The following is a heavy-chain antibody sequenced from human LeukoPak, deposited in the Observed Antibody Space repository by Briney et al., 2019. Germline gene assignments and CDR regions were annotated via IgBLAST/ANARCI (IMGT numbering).Heavy chain of an antibody. Sequence: GGSLRLSCAASGFTFSSYGMHWVRQAPGKGLEWVAVISYDGSNKYYADSVKGRFTISRDNSKNTLYLQMNSLRAEDTAVYYCAKDGSGRDHFDYWGQGTLVTVSS. J-gene: IGHJ4*02. CDR1: GFTFSSYG. CDR2: ISYDGSNK. D-gene: IGHD3-10*01. CDR3: AKDGSGRDHFDY. V-gene: IGHV3-30*18.